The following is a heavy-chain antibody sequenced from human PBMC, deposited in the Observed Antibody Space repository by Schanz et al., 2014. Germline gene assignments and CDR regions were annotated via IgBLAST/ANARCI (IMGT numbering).Heavy chain of an antibody. CDR1: GYTFTSYG. J-gene: IGHJ4*02. CDR3: ARDRRFFDRDDLYYFDS. CDR2: ISAYNGNT. Sequence: QVQLVQSGAEVKKPGASVKVSCKASGYTFTSYGISWVRQAPGQGLEWMGWISAYNGNTKYPQKLQGRVTMTTDTSTSTAYMALTDLRSDDTAVYYCARDRRFFDRDDLYYFDSWGQGTLVTVFS. D-gene: IGHD3-3*01. V-gene: IGHV1-18*01.